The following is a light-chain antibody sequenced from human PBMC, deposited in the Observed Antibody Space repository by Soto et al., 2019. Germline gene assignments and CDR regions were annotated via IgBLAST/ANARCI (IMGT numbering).Light chain of an antibody. CDR3: QQYNNWPLT. V-gene: IGKV3-15*01. CDR2: GAS. J-gene: IGKJ2*01. Sequence: EIVMTQSPATLSVSPGERATLSCRASQSISNNLAWYHQKPGQTPRLLIYGASTRATGIPVRFSGSASGTEFTLTISSLQSEDFAVYYCQQYNNWPLTFGQGTKLQIK. CDR1: QSISNN.